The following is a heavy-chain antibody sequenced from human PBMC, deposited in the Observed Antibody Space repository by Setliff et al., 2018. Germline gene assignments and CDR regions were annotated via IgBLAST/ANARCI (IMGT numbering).Heavy chain of an antibody. J-gene: IGHJ4*02. Sequence: PSETLSLTCTVSGGSIGSGTNYWSWIRQPAGRGLEWIGHIDPSGNTNYHPSLKSRVTISGDTPKNQFSLKLTSVTAADTAVYYCARSLGSGSYYNSRPFYSDYWGQGTLVTVSS. D-gene: IGHD3-10*01. V-gene: IGHV4-61*09. CDR2: IDPSGNT. CDR3: ARSLGSGSYYNSRPFYSDY. CDR1: GGSIGSGTNY.